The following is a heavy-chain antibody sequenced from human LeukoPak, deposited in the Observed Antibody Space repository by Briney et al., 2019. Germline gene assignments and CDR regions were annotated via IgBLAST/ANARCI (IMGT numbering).Heavy chain of an antibody. V-gene: IGHV1-46*01. Sequence: ASVKVSCKASGYTFTYYYMHWVRQAPGQGLEWVGVINPRDGSTSYAQKFQGRVTMTRDTSTSTVYMDLSSLRSEDTAVYYCAREQGVTSPGGDHWGQGTLVTVSS. D-gene: IGHD4-23*01. CDR3: AREQGVTSPGGDH. CDR1: GYTFTYYY. J-gene: IGHJ4*02. CDR2: INPRDGST.